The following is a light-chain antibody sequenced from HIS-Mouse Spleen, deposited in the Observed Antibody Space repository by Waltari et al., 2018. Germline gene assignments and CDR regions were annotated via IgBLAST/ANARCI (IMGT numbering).Light chain of an antibody. Sequence: QSALTQPASVSGSPGQSITISFTGTSSDVGGYNHVPWYQQHPGKAPKLMIYEVSNRPSGVSNRFSGSKSGNTASLTISGLQAEDEADYYCSSYTSSSTLGFGGGTELTVL. CDR2: EVS. V-gene: IGLV2-14*01. CDR1: SSDVGGYNH. J-gene: IGLJ3*02. CDR3: SSYTSSSTLG.